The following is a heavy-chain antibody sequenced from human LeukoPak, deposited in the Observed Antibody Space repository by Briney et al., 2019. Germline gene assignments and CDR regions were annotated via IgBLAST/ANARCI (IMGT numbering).Heavy chain of an antibody. CDR2: ISSSGSTI. J-gene: IGHJ5*02. D-gene: IGHD1-26*01. V-gene: IGHV3-11*01. CDR3: ARAPKYRLVGVPKGPFDP. CDR1: GFTFSDYY. Sequence: GGSLRLSCAASGFTFSDYYMSWIRQAPGTGLEWVSYISSSGSTIYYADSVKGRFTISRDNAKNSLYLRMNSLRAEDTAVYYCARAPKYRLVGVPKGPFDPWGQGTLVTVSS.